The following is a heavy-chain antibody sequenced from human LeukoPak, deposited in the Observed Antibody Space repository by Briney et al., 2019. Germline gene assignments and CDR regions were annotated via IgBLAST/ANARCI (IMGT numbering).Heavy chain of an antibody. V-gene: IGHV4-59*12. CDR3: ARPLGYSYGNKSFDY. CDR1: GGSISSYY. CDR2: IYYSGST. J-gene: IGHJ4*02. Sequence: SETLSLTCTVSGGSISSYYWSWIRQPPGKGLEWIGYIYYSGSTNYNPSLKSRVTISVDTSKNQFSLKLSSVTAADTTVYYCARPLGYSYGNKSFDYWGQGTLVTVSS. D-gene: IGHD5-18*01.